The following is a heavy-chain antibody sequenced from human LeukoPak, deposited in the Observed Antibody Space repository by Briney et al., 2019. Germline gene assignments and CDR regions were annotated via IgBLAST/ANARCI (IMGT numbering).Heavy chain of an antibody. Sequence: GGSLRLSCAASGFTFSSYGIHWVRRAPGKGLEWVAVISSDGSNKYYADSVKGRFTISRDNSKNTLYLQMDSLRAEDTAVYYCAKGRAYSGQVEFDYWGQGTLVTVSS. CDR3: AKGRAYSGQVEFDY. D-gene: IGHD6-19*01. CDR2: ISSDGSNK. J-gene: IGHJ4*02. CDR1: GFTFSSYG. V-gene: IGHV3-30*18.